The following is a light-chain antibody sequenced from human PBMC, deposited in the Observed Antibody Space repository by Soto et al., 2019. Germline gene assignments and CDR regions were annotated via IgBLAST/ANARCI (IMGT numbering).Light chain of an antibody. V-gene: IGLV2-14*01. CDR3: SSYTTSSTIV. CDR2: DVS. J-gene: IGLJ1*01. Sequence: QSVLPQPASVSGSPGQSITISCTGTSSDVGGFNFVSWYQQPPGKAPKLMIYDVSHRPSGVSNRFSGSKSGNTASLTISGLQAEDEGDYYCSSYTTSSTIVFRTGTKVTVL. CDR1: SSDVGGFNF.